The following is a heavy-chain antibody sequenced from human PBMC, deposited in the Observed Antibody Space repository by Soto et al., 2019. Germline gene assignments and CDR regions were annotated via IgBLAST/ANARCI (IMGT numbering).Heavy chain of an antibody. CDR1: GFTFSSYG. CDR2: ISYDGSNK. Sequence: QVQLVESGGGVVQPGRSLRLSCAASGFTFSSYGMHWVRQAPGKGLEWVAVISYDGSNKYYADSVKGRFTISRDNSENTLYLQMNSLRAEDTAVYYCAKVLQASYGMDVWGQGTTVTVSS. J-gene: IGHJ6*02. CDR3: AKVLQASYGMDV. V-gene: IGHV3-30*18.